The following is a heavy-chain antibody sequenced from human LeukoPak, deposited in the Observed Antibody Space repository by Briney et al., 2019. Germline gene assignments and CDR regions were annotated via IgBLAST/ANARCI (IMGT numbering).Heavy chain of an antibody. J-gene: IGHJ6*03. CDR1: GGSMSDHY. D-gene: IGHD3-10*01. CDR2: IYATGNT. V-gene: IGHV4-4*09. Sequence: PSGTLSLTCAVSGGSMSDHYWSWIRQTPGTTLERIGYIYATGNTNYSPSLKGRVTISLDTSKNHFSLRLRSMTAADTALYYCARHFRRDYPDSGSSQYFHYIDVWGKGTTVVVSS. CDR3: ARHFRRDYPDSGSSQYFHYIDV.